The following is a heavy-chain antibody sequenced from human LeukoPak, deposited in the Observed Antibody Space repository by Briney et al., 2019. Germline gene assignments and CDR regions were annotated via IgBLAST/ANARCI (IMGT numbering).Heavy chain of an antibody. CDR1: GGSFSGYY. V-gene: IGHV4-34*01. CDR3: ARRRVHHYDFWSGLSFNY. D-gene: IGHD3-3*01. Sequence: SETLSLTCAVYGGSFSGYYWSWIRQPPGKGLEWIGEINHSGSTNYNPSLKSRVTISVDTSKNQFSLKLSSVTAADTAVYYCARRRVHHYDFWSGLSFNYWGQGTLVTVSS. J-gene: IGHJ4*02. CDR2: INHSGST.